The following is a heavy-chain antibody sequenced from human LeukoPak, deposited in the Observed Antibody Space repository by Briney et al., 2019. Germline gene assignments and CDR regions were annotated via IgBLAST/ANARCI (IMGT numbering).Heavy chain of an antibody. CDR2: ISSSSSYI. CDR3: ARVKEASAFDI. CDR1: GFTFSSYG. J-gene: IGHJ3*02. V-gene: IGHV3-21*01. Sequence: GGSLRLSCAASGFTFSSYGMNWVRQAPGKGLEWVSSISSSSSYIYQADSVRGRFTISRDNAKNSLYLQMNSLRAEDTAVYYCARVKEASAFDIWGQGTMVTVSS. D-gene: IGHD5-12*01.